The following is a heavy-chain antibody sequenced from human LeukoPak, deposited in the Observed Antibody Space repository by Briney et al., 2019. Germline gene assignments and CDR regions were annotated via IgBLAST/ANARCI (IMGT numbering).Heavy chain of an antibody. CDR3: AREGTGGFDY. D-gene: IGHD3/OR15-3a*01. J-gene: IGHJ4*02. CDR2: INPSGGST. V-gene: IGHV1-46*01. CDR1: GYTFSSYY. Sequence: ASVKVSCKASGYTFSSYYMHWVRQAPGQGLEWMGIINPSGGSTSYAQKFQGRVTMTRETSTRTVYMELSSLRSEDTAVYYCAREGTGGFDYWGQGTLVTVSS.